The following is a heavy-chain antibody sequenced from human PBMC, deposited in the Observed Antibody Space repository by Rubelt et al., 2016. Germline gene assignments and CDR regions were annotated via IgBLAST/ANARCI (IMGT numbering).Heavy chain of an antibody. CDR2: IYYSGST. CDR3: ARAPYYYGSGSSHYFDY. V-gene: IGHV4-38-2*02. J-gene: IGHJ4*02. Sequence: QVQLQESGPGLVKPSETLSLTCTVSGYSISSDYYWGWIRQPPGKGLEWIGYIYYSGSTYYNPSHKSRVTISVDTSKNQFSLKLSSVTAAGTAVYYCARAPYYYGSGSSHYFDYWGQGTLVTVSS. D-gene: IGHD3-10*01. CDR1: GYSISSDYY.